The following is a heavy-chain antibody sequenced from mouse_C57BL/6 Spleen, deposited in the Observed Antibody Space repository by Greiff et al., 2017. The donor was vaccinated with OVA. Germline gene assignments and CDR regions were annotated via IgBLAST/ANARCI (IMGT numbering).Heavy chain of an antibody. Sequence: QVQLQQSGAELVRPGTSVKVSCKASGYAFTNYLIEWVKQRPGQGLEWIGVINPGSGGTNYNEKFKGKATLTADKSSSTAYMQLRSLTSEDSAVCFCARGERGACWGKGTLVTVSA. CDR3: ARGERGAC. J-gene: IGHJ3*01. CDR2: INPGSGGT. CDR1: GYAFTNYL. V-gene: IGHV1-54*01.